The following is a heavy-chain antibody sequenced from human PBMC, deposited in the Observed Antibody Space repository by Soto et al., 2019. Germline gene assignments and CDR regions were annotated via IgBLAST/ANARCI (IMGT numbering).Heavy chain of an antibody. J-gene: IGHJ5*02. D-gene: IGHD1-26*01. V-gene: IGHV4-39*01. CDR3: ARLPSSRPPGWEGNNWFDP. CDR1: GGSISSSSYY. CDR2: IYYSGST. Sequence: QLQLQESGPGLVKPSETLSLTCTVSGGSISSSSYYWGWIRQPPGKGLEWIGSIYYSGSTYYNPSRKSRVTMSVDTAKNQFSLTRSSVAAADTAVYYCARLPSSRPPGWEGNNWFDPWGQGTLVTVSS.